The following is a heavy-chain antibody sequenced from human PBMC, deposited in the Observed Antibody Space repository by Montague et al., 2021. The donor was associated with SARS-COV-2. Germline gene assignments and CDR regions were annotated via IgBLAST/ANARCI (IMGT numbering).Heavy chain of an antibody. D-gene: IGHD4-17*01. V-gene: IGHV4-59*01. J-gene: IGHJ6*02. CDR3: ARYTRQIRLIVFDYGMDV. Sequence: SETLSLTCTVSGGSISSYYWSWIRQPPGKGLEWIGYIHYSGSTNYNPSLKSRVTISVDTSKNQFSLRLSSVTAADTAVYYCARYTRQIRLIVFDYGMDVWGQGTTVTVSS. CDR1: GGSISSYY. CDR2: IHYSGST.